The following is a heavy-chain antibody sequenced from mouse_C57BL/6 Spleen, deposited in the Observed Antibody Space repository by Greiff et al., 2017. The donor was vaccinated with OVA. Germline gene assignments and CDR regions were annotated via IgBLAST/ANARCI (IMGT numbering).Heavy chain of an antibody. Sequence: QVQLQQPGAELVKPGASVKMSCKASGYTFTSYWITWVKQRPGQGLEWIGDIYPGSGSTTYNEKFKSKATLTVDASSSTAYMQLSSLTSEDSAVYYCARPYYDYYWYFDVWGTGTTVTVSS. D-gene: IGHD2-4*01. CDR3: ARPYYDYYWYFDV. CDR1: GYTFTSYW. CDR2: IYPGSGST. V-gene: IGHV1-55*01. J-gene: IGHJ1*03.